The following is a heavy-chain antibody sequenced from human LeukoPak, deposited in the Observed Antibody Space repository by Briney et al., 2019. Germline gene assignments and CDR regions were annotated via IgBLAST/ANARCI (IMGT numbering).Heavy chain of an antibody. Sequence: GGSLRLSCAASGFTVSTNYMSWVRQAPGKGLEWVSVIYSGSDTYYADSVKGRFTISRDSSANTLHLQMNNLRAEDTAVYYCAGDGYSGYHWLNWGQGTLVTVSS. CDR1: GFTVSTNY. CDR3: AGDGYSGYHWLN. V-gene: IGHV3-53*01. CDR2: IYSGSDT. J-gene: IGHJ4*02. D-gene: IGHD5-12*01.